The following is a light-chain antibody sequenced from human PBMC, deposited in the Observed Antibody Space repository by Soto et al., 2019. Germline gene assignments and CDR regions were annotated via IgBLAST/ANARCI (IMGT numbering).Light chain of an antibody. V-gene: IGLV2-14*01. CDR3: SSYTSSNTLV. CDR2: EVS. CDR1: SSDVGAYNY. Sequence: QSALTQPACVSGSPGQSITISCTGTSSDVGAYNYVSWYQQHPGKAPKLMIFEVSDRPSGVSNRFSGSKSGNTASLTISGLQAEDEADYYCSSYTSSNTLVFGGGTKVTVL. J-gene: IGLJ2*01.